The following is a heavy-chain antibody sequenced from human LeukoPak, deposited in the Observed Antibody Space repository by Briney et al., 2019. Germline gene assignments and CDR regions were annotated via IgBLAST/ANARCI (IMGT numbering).Heavy chain of an antibody. CDR2: IYPGDSDT. Sequence: GAPLKISCKGSGSRFTIYWIGWVRQMPGKGLEWMGIIYPGDSDTKYSPSFQGQVTISVDKSISTAYLQWSSLKASDTAMYYCARHDCSGTSCHFDYWGQGTLVTVSS. D-gene: IGHD2-15*01. J-gene: IGHJ4*02. V-gene: IGHV5-51*01. CDR1: GSRFTIYW. CDR3: ARHDCSGTSCHFDY.